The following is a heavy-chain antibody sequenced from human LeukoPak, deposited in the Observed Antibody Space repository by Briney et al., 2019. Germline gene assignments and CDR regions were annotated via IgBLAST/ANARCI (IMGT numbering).Heavy chain of an antibody. V-gene: IGHV3-23*01. CDR3: ARGFTTITPRFDY. D-gene: IGHD6-6*01. CDR2: ISGSGSST. J-gene: IGHJ4*02. CDR1: GFTSGNYA. Sequence: GGSLRLSCVASGFTSGNYAMSWVRQAPGKGLEWVSTISGSGSSTYYADSVKGRFTISRDDSKNTLYLQMNSLRAEDTAMYYCARGFTTITPRFDYWGQGTLVTVSS.